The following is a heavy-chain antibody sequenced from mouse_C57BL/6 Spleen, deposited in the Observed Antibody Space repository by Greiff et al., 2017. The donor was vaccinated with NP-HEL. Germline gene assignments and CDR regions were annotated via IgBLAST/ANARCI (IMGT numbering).Heavy chain of an antibody. CDR1: GYTFTSYG. J-gene: IGHJ2*01. CDR3: AREEGLLPYFDY. CDR2: IYPRSGNT. Sequence: QVQLQQSGAELARPGASVKLSCKASGYTFTSYGISWVKQRTGQGLEWIGEIYPRSGNTYYNEKFKGKATLTADKSSSTAYMELRSLTSEDSAVYFCAREEGLLPYFDYWGQGTTLTVSS. V-gene: IGHV1-81*01. D-gene: IGHD2-1*01.